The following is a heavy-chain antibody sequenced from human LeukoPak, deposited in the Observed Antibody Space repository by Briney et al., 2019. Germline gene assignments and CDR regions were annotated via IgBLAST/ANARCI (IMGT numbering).Heavy chain of an antibody. CDR2: ISSSGSTI. D-gene: IGHD3-10*01. V-gene: IGHV3-48*03. CDR3: ARDGFRYYYGSGSYYKSYYYYGMDV. Sequence: GGSLRLSCAASGFTFSSYEMNWVRQAPGKGLEWVSYISSSGSTIYYADSVKGRFTISRDNAKNSLYLQMNSLRAEDTAAYYCARDGFRYYYGSGSYYKSYYYYGMDVWGQGTTVTVSS. CDR1: GFTFSSYE. J-gene: IGHJ6*02.